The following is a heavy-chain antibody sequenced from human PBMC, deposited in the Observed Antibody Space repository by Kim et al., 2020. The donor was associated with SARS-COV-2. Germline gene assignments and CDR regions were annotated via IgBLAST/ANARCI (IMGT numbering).Heavy chain of an antibody. CDR3: ARGRTNYYFAMDV. V-gene: IGHV4-59*01. CDR2: MYYRGST. J-gene: IGHJ6*02. Sequence: SETLSLTCAVSGGSIGTYYWNWIRQFPGKVLEWIGYMYYRGSTNYIPSLKSRVTISVDTSENQFSLKMNSVTAADTAVYYCARGRTNYYFAMDVWGPGATVSVSS. CDR1: GGSIGTYY.